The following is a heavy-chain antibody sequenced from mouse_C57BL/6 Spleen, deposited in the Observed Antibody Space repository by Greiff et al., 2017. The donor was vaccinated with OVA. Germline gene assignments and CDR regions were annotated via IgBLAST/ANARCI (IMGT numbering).Heavy chain of an antibody. CDR2: IDPETGGT. CDR1: GYTFTDYE. CDR3: TRAKTAQATPYYFDY. V-gene: IGHV1-15*01. Sequence: VQLQQSGAELVRPGASVTLSCKASGYTFTDYEMHWVKQTPVHGLEWIGAIDPETGGTAYNQKFKGKAILTADKSSSTAYMELRSLTSEDSAVYYCTRAKTAQATPYYFDYWGQGTTLTVSS. D-gene: IGHD3-2*02. J-gene: IGHJ2*01.